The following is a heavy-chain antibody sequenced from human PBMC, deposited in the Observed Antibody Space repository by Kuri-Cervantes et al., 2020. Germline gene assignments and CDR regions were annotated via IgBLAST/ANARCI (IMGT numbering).Heavy chain of an antibody. CDR3: ARVPGGIDAFGI. CDR1: GGSISSSNW. Sequence: GSLRLSCAVSGGSISSSNWWSWVRQPPGKGLEWIGEIYHSGSTNYNPSLKSRVTISVDKSKNQFSLKLSSVTAADTAVYYCARVPGGIDAFGIWGQGTMVTVSS. CDR2: IYHSGST. J-gene: IGHJ3*02. V-gene: IGHV4-4*02. D-gene: IGHD1-1*01.